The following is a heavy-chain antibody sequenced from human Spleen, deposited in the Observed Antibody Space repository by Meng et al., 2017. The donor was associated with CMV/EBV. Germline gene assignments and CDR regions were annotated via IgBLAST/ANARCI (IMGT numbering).Heavy chain of an antibody. CDR3: ARGDGDSYDFGALDP. CDR1: GFSFSYYE. D-gene: IGHD3/OR15-3a*01. CDR2: ISSSGGTV. Sequence: LSLTCAASGFSFSYYEMNWVRQAPGRGLEWVSFISSSGGTVYYADSVKGRFTISRDNAKKSLYLQMNSLRAEDTAVYYCARGDGDSYDFGALDPWGQGTLVTVSS. J-gene: IGHJ5*02. V-gene: IGHV3-48*03.